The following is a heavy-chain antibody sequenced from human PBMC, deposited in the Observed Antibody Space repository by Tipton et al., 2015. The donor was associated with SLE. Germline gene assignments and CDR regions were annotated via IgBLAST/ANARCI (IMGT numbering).Heavy chain of an antibody. V-gene: IGHV4-34*01. J-gene: IGHJ4*02. CDR3: ARGWDTYNWNYDY. Sequence: AGLVKPSATLSLTCSVYDGSFSGYWWSWIRQPPGKGLEWIGSIYHSGGTYYNPSLKSRVTISVDTSKNQFSLKLSSVTAADTAVYYCARGWDTYNWNYDYWGQGTLVTVSS. D-gene: IGHD1-7*01. CDR1: DGSFSGYW. CDR2: IYHSGGT.